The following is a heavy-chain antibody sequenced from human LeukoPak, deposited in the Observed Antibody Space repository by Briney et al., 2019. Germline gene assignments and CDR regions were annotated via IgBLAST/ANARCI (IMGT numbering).Heavy chain of an antibody. D-gene: IGHD2-2*01. CDR1: GGSISSSSYY. CDR3: ARHFVVPAATNWFDP. V-gene: IGHV4-39*01. Sequence: KPSETLSLTCTVPGGSISSSSYYWGWIRQPPGKGLEWIGSIYYSGSTYYNPSLKSRVTISVDTSKNQFSLKLSSVTAADTAVYYCARHFVVPAATNWFDPWGQGTLVTVSS. CDR2: IYYSGST. J-gene: IGHJ5*02.